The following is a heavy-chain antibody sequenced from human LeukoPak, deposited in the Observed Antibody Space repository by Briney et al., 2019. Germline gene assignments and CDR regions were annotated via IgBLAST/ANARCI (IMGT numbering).Heavy chain of an antibody. CDR3: TRGKSVSGGASGI. J-gene: IGHJ3*02. CDR1: GFGFSDHY. Sequence: PGGSLRLSCAASGFGFSDHYMGWVRQAPGKGLEWVGRSEDKANSYTTEYAASVKGRFSISRDDSKNSLYLQMNSLKTEDTAVYYCTRGKSVSGGASGIWGQGTMVTVSS. CDR2: SEDKANSYTT. D-gene: IGHD3-10*01. V-gene: IGHV3-72*01.